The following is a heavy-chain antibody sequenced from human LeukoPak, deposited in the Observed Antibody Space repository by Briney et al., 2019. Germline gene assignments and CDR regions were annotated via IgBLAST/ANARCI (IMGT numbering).Heavy chain of an antibody. D-gene: IGHD1-7*01. CDR2: ISPNSGGT. J-gene: IGHJ4*02. Sequence: ASVKVSCKASGYNFIGYYIHWVRQAPGQGLEWMGRISPNSGGTNYAQKFQGRVTMTRDTPISTAYMELSRLRSDDTAAYYCARDWELGDFDYWGRGTLVTVSS. V-gene: IGHV1-2*06. CDR3: ARDWELGDFDY. CDR1: GYNFIGYY.